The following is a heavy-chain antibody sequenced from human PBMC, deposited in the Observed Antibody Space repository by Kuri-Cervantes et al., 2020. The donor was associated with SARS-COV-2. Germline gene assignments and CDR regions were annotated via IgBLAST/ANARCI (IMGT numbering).Heavy chain of an antibody. V-gene: IGHV4-39*07. CDR3: ARIFVPAAILTDGWYFDL. CDR2: IYFSGST. Sequence: SETLSLTCTVSGDSISRSSYYWGWIRQPPGKGLEWIGAIYFSGSTFYNPSLTSRVTISIDTSKNQFSLKLSSVTAAGTALYYCARIFVPAAILTDGWYFDLWGRGTLVTVSS. D-gene: IGHD2-2*02. J-gene: IGHJ2*01. CDR1: GDSISRSSYY.